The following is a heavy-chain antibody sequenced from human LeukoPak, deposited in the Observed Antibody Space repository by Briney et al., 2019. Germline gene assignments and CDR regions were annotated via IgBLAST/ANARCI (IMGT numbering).Heavy chain of an antibody. D-gene: IGHD6-13*01. Sequence: PGGSLRLSCAASGFTFSSYAMSWVRQAPGKGLEWVSAISGSGDSTYYGDSVKGRFTISRDNSKSTLYLQMNGLRAEDTAVYYCAKTRPLDSSSWSHGDYWGQGTLVTVSS. CDR1: GFTFSSYA. J-gene: IGHJ4*02. CDR3: AKTRPLDSSSWSHGDY. CDR2: ISGSGDST. V-gene: IGHV3-23*01.